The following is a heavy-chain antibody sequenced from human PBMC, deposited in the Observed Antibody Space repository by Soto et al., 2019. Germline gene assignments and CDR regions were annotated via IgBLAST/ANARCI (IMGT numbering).Heavy chain of an antibody. CDR2: SSATGAGT. CDR3: AKDRRAGGNYGFYSDF. J-gene: IGHJ4*02. D-gene: IGHD1-7*01. Sequence: GGSLRLSCAASGFTFNRYGMTWVRQAPWQVLEWVSFSSATGAGTYYADSVKGRFTISRDNSKNTLYLQMTSLRADDTAVSYCAKDRRAGGNYGFYSDFWGQGALVTVSS. CDR1: GFTFNRYG. V-gene: IGHV3-23*01.